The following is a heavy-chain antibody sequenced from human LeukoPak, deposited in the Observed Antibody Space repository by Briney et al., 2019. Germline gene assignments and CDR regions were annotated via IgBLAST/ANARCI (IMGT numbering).Heavy chain of an antibody. V-gene: IGHV3-7*04. CDR1: GFTFSSNW. CDR2: IKHDRSEK. D-gene: IGHD3-9*01. Sequence: GGSLRLSCAASGFTFSSNWMSWVRQAPGKGLEWVANIKHDRSEKYYVDSVKGRFTISRDSAKNSLYLQMNSLRAEDTAVYYCARVGYFAGYYWGQGTLVSVSS. J-gene: IGHJ4*02. CDR3: ARVGYFAGYY.